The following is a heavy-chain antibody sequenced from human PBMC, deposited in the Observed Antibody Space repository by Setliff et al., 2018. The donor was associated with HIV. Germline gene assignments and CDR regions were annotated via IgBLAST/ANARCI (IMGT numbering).Heavy chain of an antibody. D-gene: IGHD1-26*01. CDR3: ARRRPPPSGSYSKYYMDG. CDR1: GGSISTYY. Sequence: SETLSLTCTVSGGSISTYYWNWIRQPPGKGLEWIGYISYSGTTNYNPSLKSRVTITVDTSKNQFFLKVSSVTAADTAVYYGARRRPPPSGSYSKYYMDGWGKGTTVTVSS. J-gene: IGHJ6*03. V-gene: IGHV4-59*08. CDR2: ISYSGTT.